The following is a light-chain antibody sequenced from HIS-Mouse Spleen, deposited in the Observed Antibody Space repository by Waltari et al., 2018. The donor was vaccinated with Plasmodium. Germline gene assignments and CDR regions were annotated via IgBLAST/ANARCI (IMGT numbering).Light chain of an antibody. CDR2: AAS. CDR3: QQLNSYLT. J-gene: IGKJ5*01. Sequence: DIQLTQSPSFLSASVGDRVTITCRASQGISSYLAWYQQKPGKAPKLLIYAASTLQSGVQSRFSGSGSGTEFTLTISSLQPEDFATYYCQQLNSYLTFGQGTRLEIK. CDR1: QGISSY. V-gene: IGKV1-9*01.